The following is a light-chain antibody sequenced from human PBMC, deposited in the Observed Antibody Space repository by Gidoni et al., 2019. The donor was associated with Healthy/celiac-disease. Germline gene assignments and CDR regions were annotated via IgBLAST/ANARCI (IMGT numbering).Light chain of an antibody. CDR2: AAS. J-gene: IGKJ3*01. Sequence: IQMTQSPSSLSASVGDRVTITCRASQSIRSYLNWYQQKPGKAPKLLIYAASSLQSGVPSRFSGSGSGTDFTLTISSLQPEDFATYYCQQSYSTPIFTFXPXTKVDIK. V-gene: IGKV1-39*01. CDR1: QSIRSY. CDR3: QQSYSTPIFT.